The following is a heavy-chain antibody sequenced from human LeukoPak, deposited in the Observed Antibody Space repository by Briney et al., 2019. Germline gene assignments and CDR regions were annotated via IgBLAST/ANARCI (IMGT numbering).Heavy chain of an antibody. CDR1: GFTFSVAA. CDR3: AKDIQLST. CDR2: IGASGEST. J-gene: IGHJ3*01. V-gene: IGHV3-23*01. Sequence: GGSLRLSCAASGFTFSVAAMTCVRQAPGKGLEWVSLIGASGESTYYADSVKGRFTISRDNSKNTLSLQMNSLRVEDTAMYFCAKDIQLSTWGLGTMATVSS. D-gene: IGHD5-24*01.